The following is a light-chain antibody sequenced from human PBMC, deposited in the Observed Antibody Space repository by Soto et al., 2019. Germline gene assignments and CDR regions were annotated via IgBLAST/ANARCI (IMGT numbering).Light chain of an antibody. J-gene: IGLJ1*01. V-gene: IGLV2-23*01. Sequence: QSVLAQRASVSGPPGQSITISCTGTSDDVGAYNSVSWYQQLPHKAPQVILYKGTQRPSGVSSRFSGSTSGNAASLTISGLQADDEADYFCCSSAPESTYVFGTWTKVTVL. CDR2: KGT. CDR1: SDDVGAYNS. CDR3: CSSAPESTYV.